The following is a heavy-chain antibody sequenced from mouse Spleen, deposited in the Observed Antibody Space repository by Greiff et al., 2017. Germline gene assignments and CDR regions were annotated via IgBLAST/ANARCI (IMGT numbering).Heavy chain of an antibody. Sequence: QVQLQQPGAELVRPGSSVKLSCKASGYTFTSYWVHWVKQRPIQGLEWIGNIDPSDSETHYNQKFKDKATLTVDKSSSTAYMQLSSLTSEDSAVYYCARSNWDDAYWGQGTLVTVSA. J-gene: IGHJ3*01. CDR3: ARSNWDDAY. CDR1: GYTFTSYW. CDR2: IDPSDSET. D-gene: IGHD4-1*01. V-gene: IGHV1-52*01.